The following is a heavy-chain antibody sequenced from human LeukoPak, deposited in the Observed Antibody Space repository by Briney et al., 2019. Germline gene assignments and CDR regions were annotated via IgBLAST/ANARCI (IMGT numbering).Heavy chain of an antibody. CDR3: ARDLDDYGGKGIDY. D-gene: IGHD4-23*01. CDR1: GFTFTNYA. CDR2: ISYDGSNK. V-gene: IGHV3-30-3*01. Sequence: PGGSLRLSCAASGFTFTNYAMHWVRQAPGKGLEWVGLISYDGSNKYYADSVKGRFTISRDNSKNTLYLQMNSLIAEDTAVYYCARDLDDYGGKGIDYWGQGTLVTVAS. J-gene: IGHJ4*02.